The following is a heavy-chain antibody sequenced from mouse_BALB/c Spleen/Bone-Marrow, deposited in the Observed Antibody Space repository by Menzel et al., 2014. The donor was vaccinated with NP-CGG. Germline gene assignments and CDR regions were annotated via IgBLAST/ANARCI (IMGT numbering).Heavy chain of an antibody. V-gene: IGHV5-6*01. Sequence: EVKVVESGGDLVRPGGSLKLSCTASGFTFNSYGMSWIRQTPDKRLEWVATISTGAGYIYYPDSVKGRFTISRDNAKNPPSLEMNMLRSGNTALYYCARHRQVNAVSYYARDFGGQGASVTVSS. CDR1: GFTFNSYG. CDR3: ARHRQVNAVSYYARDF. D-gene: IGHD2-12*01. J-gene: IGHJ4*01. CDR2: ISTGAGYI.